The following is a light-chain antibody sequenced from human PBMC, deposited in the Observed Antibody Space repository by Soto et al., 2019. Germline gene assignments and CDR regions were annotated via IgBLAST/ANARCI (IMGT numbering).Light chain of an antibody. J-gene: IGKJ4*01. Sequence: EIVLTQSPGTLPLSPGEGATLSCRASQAVSSSYIAWYQQKPGQAPRLLIYATSSRATGIPDRFSGSGSETDFTLAISRLVPEDFAVYYCHQYATSPLTFGGGTKVDIK. CDR3: HQYATSPLT. CDR2: ATS. CDR1: QAVSSSY. V-gene: IGKV3-20*01.